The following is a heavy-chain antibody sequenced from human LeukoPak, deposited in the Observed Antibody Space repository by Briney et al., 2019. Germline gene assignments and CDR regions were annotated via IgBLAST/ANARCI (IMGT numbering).Heavy chain of an antibody. CDR1: GYRFTSYW. CDR3: ARLSAAGTENYFDY. D-gene: IGHD6-13*01. Sequence: GEPLKISCKGSGYRFTSYWIGGVRQLPGKGLEWMGIIYPGDSDTRYSPSFQGQVTISADKSISTAYLQWSSLKASDTAMYYCARLSAAGTENYFDYWGQGTLVTVSS. J-gene: IGHJ4*02. CDR2: IYPGDSDT. V-gene: IGHV5-51*01.